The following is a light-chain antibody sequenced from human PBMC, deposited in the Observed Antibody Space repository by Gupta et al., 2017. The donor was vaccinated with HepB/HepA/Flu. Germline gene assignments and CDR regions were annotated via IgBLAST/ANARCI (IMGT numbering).Light chain of an antibody. CDR2: DAS. CDR1: QSLSSY. V-gene: IGKV3-11*01. Sequence: EIVLTQSPATLSLSPGERATLSCRASQSLSSYLAWYQQKPGQAPRLLIYDASNRATGIPARFSGSGSGTDFTLTISSLDPEDFAVYYCQQRSNWPSTFGQGTRLEIK. J-gene: IGKJ5*01. CDR3: QQRSNWPST.